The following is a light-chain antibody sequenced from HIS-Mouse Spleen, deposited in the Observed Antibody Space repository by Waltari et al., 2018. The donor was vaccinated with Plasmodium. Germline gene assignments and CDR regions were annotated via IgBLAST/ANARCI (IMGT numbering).Light chain of an antibody. CDR3: SSYTSSSTWV. CDR2: EVS. V-gene: IGLV2-14*01. CDR1: SSDVGGHNY. J-gene: IGLJ3*02. Sequence: QSALTQPASVSGSPGQSITISCTGTSSDVGGHNYVPWYQLHPRKAPKLMIYEVSNRPSGVSNRFSGSKSGNTASLTISGLQAEDEADYYCSSYTSSSTWVFGGGTKLTVL.